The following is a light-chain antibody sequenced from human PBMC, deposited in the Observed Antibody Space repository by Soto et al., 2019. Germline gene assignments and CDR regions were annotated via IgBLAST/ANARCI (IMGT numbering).Light chain of an antibody. V-gene: IGKV1-5*01. CDR1: QTISTW. Sequence: DIQVTQSPPTLSASVGDRVTITCRASQTISTWMAWYQQKPGKAPKLLVYDASTLQSGVASRFSGSGSGTDFTLTISSLQPEDFATYYCQQLNSYPPTFGGGTKVDIK. J-gene: IGKJ4*01. CDR3: QQLNSYPPT. CDR2: DAS.